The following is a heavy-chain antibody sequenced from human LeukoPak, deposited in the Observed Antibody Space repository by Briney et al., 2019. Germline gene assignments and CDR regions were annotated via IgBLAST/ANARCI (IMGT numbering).Heavy chain of an antibody. CDR2: INPNSGGT. CDR3: ARAVTQLLYYFDY. V-gene: IGHV1-2*02. D-gene: IGHD2-2*01. Sequence: ASVKVSCKASGYTFTGYYMHWVRRAPGQGLEWMGWINPNSGGTNYAQKFQGRVTMTRDTSISTAYMELSRLRSDDTAVYYCARAVTQLLYYFDYWGQGTLVTVSS. J-gene: IGHJ4*02. CDR1: GYTFTGYY.